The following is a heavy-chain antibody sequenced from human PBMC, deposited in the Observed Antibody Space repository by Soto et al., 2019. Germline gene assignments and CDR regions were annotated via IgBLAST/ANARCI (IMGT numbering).Heavy chain of an antibody. Sequence: SETLSLTCSVAGGCISSYYWSWIRQPPGKGLEWIGYIYYSGSTNYNPSLKSRVTISVDTSKNQFSLKLSSVTAADTAVYYCARVTTVVRTFDYWGQGTLVTVSS. CDR2: IYYSGST. CDR1: GGCISSYY. V-gene: IGHV4-59*01. CDR3: ARVTTVVRTFDY. J-gene: IGHJ4*02. D-gene: IGHD4-17*01.